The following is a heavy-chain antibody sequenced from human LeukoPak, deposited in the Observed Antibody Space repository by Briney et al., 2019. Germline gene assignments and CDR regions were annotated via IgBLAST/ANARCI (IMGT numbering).Heavy chain of an antibody. Sequence: SETLSLTWTVSGGSISGYYWSWIRQPPGKGLEWIGYIYYSGSTNYNPSLKSRVTISVDTSKKQFSLKLSSVTAADTAVYYCARHGTGYDFWSGYDSYYYYYMDVWGKGTTVTVSS. CDR1: GGSISGYY. V-gene: IGHV4-59*01. D-gene: IGHD3-3*01. J-gene: IGHJ6*03. CDR2: IYYSGST. CDR3: ARHGTGYDFWSGYDSYYYYYMDV.